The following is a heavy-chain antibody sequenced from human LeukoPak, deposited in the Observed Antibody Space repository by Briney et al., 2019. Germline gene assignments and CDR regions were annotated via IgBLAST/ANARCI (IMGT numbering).Heavy chain of an antibody. CDR3: ARGGGIQLNY. Sequence: GGSLRLSCAASGFTFSNYWMHWVRQAPGKGLVWVSRINSDGINTSYADSVKGRFTISRDNAKNTLNLQMNSLRAEDTAVYYCARGGGIQLNYWGKGTLVTVSS. CDR2: INSDGINT. CDR1: GFTFSNYW. V-gene: IGHV3-74*01. D-gene: IGHD5-18*01. J-gene: IGHJ4*02.